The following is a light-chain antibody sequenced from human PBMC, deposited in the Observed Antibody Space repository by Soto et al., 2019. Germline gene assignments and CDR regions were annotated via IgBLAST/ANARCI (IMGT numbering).Light chain of an antibody. CDR1: SSDVGEENY. J-gene: IGLJ2*01. Sequence: QSVVTQPPCASGSPGQSVTITCSGTSSDVGEENYVSWYQQHPGKVPKLILYEVSKRPSGVPDRFSGSRSGNTASLTVSGLQAEDEADYYCSSFAGSPVVFGGGTKLTVL. CDR3: SSFAGSPVV. CDR2: EVS. V-gene: IGLV2-8*01.